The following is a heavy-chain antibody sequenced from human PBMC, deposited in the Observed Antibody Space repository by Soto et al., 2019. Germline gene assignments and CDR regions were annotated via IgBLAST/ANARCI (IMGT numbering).Heavy chain of an antibody. CDR1: GYSFTSYW. Sequence: PGESLKISCKGSGYSFTSYWIGWVRQMPGKGLEWMGIIYPGDSDTRYSPSFQGQVTISADKSISTAYLQWSSLKASDTAMYYCARSLYCSSTSCRYNWFDPWGQGTLVTVSS. CDR3: ARSLYCSSTSCRYNWFDP. CDR2: IYPGDSDT. J-gene: IGHJ5*02. D-gene: IGHD2-2*01. V-gene: IGHV5-51*01.